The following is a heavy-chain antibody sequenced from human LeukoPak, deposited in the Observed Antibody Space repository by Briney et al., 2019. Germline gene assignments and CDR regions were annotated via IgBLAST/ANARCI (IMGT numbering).Heavy chain of an antibody. D-gene: IGHD3-10*01. CDR3: ARRGNGVRAFDI. Sequence: PSETLSLTRTVSGGSISSSSYYWGWIRQPPGKGLEWIGSIYYSGSIYYNPSLKSRVTISVDTSKNQFSLKLSSVTAADTAVYYCARRGNGVRAFDIWGQGTMVTVSS. CDR1: GGSISSSSYY. CDR2: IYYSGSI. V-gene: IGHV4-39*07. J-gene: IGHJ3*02.